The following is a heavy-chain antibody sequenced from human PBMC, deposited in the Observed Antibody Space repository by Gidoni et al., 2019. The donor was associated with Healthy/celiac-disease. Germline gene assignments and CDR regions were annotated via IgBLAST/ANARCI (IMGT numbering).Heavy chain of an antibody. J-gene: IGHJ4*02. D-gene: IGHD3-22*01. CDR2: IYTSGST. CDR3: ASSTYYYDSSGYYQEYYFDY. Sequence: QVQLQESGPGLVKPSETLSLTCTVSGGSISSYYWSWIRQPAGKGLEWIGRIYTSGSTNYNPSLKSRVTMSVDTSKNQFSLKLSSVTAADTAVYYCASSTYYYDSSGYYQEYYFDYWGQGTLVTVSS. V-gene: IGHV4-4*07. CDR1: GGSISSYY.